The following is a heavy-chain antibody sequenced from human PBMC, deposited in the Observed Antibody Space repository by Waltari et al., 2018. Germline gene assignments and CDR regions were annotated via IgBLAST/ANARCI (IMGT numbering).Heavy chain of an antibody. CDR1: GFTFSTYT. Sequence: EVQLVESGGGLVQPGGSLRLSCAASGFTFSTYTVNWVRQAPGRGLQWVSFISSSGDITYYTDSVKGRFTISRDIAKNSLYLQMNSLRVEDTAVYYCAREGLGFDPWGQGTLVTVSS. V-gene: IGHV3-48*01. CDR3: AREGLGFDP. CDR2: ISSSGDIT. J-gene: IGHJ5*02.